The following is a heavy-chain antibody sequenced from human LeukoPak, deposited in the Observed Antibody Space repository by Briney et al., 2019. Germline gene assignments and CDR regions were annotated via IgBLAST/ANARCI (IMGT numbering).Heavy chain of an antibody. CDR1: GGSISSYY. CDR3: ARTLKQWLAPFDY. CDR2: IYYSGST. V-gene: IGHV4-59*01. D-gene: IGHD6-19*01. Sequence: SETLSLTCTASGGSISSYYWSWIRQPPGKGLEWIGYIYYSGSTNYNPSLKSRVTISVDTSKNQFSLKLSSVTAADTAVYYCARTLKQWLAPFDYWGQGTLGTVSS. J-gene: IGHJ4*02.